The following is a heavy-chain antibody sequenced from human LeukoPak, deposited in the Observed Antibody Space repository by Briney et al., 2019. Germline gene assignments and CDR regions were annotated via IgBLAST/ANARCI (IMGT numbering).Heavy chain of an antibody. CDR3: ARGRRVVIKYYYYMDV. J-gene: IGHJ6*03. D-gene: IGHD3-22*01. Sequence: SETLSLTCAVSGGSISSNSYYWGWIRQPPGKGLEWIGSIYYSGSTNYNPSLKSRVTISVDTSKNQFSLKLSSVTAADTAVYYCARGRRVVIKYYYYMDVWGKGTTVTVSS. V-gene: IGHV4-39*07. CDR2: IYYSGST. CDR1: GGSISSNSYY.